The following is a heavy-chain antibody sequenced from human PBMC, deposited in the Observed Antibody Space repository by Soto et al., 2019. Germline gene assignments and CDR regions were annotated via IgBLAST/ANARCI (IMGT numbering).Heavy chain of an antibody. Sequence: PGGSLRLSCAASGFTFSDFYMTWIRQAPGKGLEWVSHISSTGTYTNYADSVKGRFTVSRDSANNSLYLEMNSLRAEDTAVYFCARDWDTYGHGFFDYWGQGTLVTVSS. CDR2: ISSTGTYT. D-gene: IGHD5-18*01. CDR3: ARDWDTYGHGFFDY. V-gene: IGHV3-11*05. J-gene: IGHJ4*02. CDR1: GFTFSDFY.